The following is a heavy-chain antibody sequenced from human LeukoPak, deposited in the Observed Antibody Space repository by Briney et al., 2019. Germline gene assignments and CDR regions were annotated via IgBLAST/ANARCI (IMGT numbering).Heavy chain of an antibody. Sequence: ASVKVSCKASGYTFTGYYMHWVRQAPGQGLEWMGRINPNSGGTNYAQKFQGRVTMTRDTSISTAYMELSRLRSDDTAVYYCARGGGSYWGYYYYYMDVWGKGTTVTVSS. CDR3: ARGGGSYWGYYYYYMDV. V-gene: IGHV1-2*02. D-gene: IGHD1-26*01. CDR2: INPNSGGT. CDR1: GYTFTGYY. J-gene: IGHJ6*03.